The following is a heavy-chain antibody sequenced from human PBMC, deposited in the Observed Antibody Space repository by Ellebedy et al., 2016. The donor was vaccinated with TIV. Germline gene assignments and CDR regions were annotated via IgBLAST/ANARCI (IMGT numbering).Heavy chain of an antibody. D-gene: IGHD6-19*01. CDR3: ARDNSGWYAY. V-gene: IGHV1-18*01. CDR2: ISAYNGNT. CDR1: GGTFSSYA. Sequence: AASVKVSCKASGGTFSSYAISWVRQAPGQGLEWMGWISAYNGNTNYAQKLQGRVTMTTDTSTSTAYMELRSLRSDDTAVYYCARDNSGWYAYWGQGTLVTVSS. J-gene: IGHJ4*02.